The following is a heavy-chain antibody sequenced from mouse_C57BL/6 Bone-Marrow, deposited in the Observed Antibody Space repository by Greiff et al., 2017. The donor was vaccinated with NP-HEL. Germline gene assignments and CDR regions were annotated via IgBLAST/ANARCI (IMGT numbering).Heavy chain of an antibody. J-gene: IGHJ1*03. CDR3: ARYGYDYDWYFDV. V-gene: IGHV1-81*01. CDR2: IYPRSGNT. Sequence: VKLQESGAELARPGASVKLSCKASGYTFTSYGISWVKQRTGQGLEWIGEIYPRSGNTYYNEKFKGKATLTADKSSSTAYMELRSLTSEDSAVYFCARYGYDYDWYFDVWGTGTTVTVSS. CDR1: GYTFTSYG. D-gene: IGHD2-4*01.